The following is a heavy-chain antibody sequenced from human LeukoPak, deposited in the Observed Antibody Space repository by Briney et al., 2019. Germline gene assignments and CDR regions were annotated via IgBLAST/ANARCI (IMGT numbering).Heavy chain of an antibody. Sequence: PGGSLRLSCAASGFTFSSYSMNWVRQAPGKGLEGVSYISSSSSTIYYADSVKGRFTISRDTSKNQLYLQMNRLRAEDTAMYYCVKDRVDGSGSQFDYWGQGTLVTVSS. J-gene: IGHJ4*02. CDR2: ISSSSSTI. CDR1: GFTFSSYS. V-gene: IGHV3-48*01. D-gene: IGHD3-10*01. CDR3: VKDRVDGSGSQFDY.